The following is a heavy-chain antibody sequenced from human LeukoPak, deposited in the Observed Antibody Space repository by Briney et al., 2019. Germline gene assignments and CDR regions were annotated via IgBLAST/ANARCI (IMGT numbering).Heavy chain of an antibody. D-gene: IGHD2-2*01. CDR1: GGSFSGYY. CDR2: INHSGST. J-gene: IGHJ6*02. CDR3: ARVSYCSSTSCYPRHKYYYYGMDV. V-gene: IGHV4-34*01. Sequence: PSETLSLTCAVYGGSFSGYYWSWIRQPPGKGLEWIGEINHSGSTNYNPSLKSRVTISVDTSKNQFSLKLSSVTAADTAVYYGARVSYCSSTSCYPRHKYYYYGMDVWGQGTTVTVSS.